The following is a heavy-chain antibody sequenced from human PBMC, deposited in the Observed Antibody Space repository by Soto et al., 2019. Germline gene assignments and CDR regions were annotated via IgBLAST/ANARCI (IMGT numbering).Heavy chain of an antibody. CDR2: MNPNSGGT. Sequence: QVQLVQSGAEVKKPGASVKVSCKASGYTFSDHDINWVRQASGQGPEWLGSMNPNSGGTGYAQNFQGRVTTTRDTSKRTGNMELSSLRSEHTAVYYCARVGGNLNDDIFDYWGQGTVVTVSS. D-gene: IGHD1-1*01. J-gene: IGHJ4*02. V-gene: IGHV1-8*01. CDR3: ARVGGNLNDDIFDY. CDR1: GYTFSDHD.